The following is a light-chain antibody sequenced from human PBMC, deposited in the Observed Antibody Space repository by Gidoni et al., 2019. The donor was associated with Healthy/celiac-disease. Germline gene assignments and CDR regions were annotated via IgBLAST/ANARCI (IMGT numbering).Light chain of an antibody. Sequence: EIVMTQSPATLSVSPGERATLSCRASQSVSSNLAWYQQKPGQAPRLLIYGASTRATGIPASFIGSGSGTDFTLTISSLQSEIFAVYYCQQYNNWPPWTFGQGTKVEIK. CDR2: GAS. J-gene: IGKJ1*01. V-gene: IGKV3-15*01. CDR3: QQYNNWPPWT. CDR1: QSVSSN.